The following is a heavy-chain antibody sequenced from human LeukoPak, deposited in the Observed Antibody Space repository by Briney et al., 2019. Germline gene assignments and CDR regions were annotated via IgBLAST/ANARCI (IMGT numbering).Heavy chain of an antibody. CDR1: GGTFSSYA. V-gene: IGHV1-69*13. CDR2: IIPIFGTA. CDR3: ARDSWGGYSSGWYGGYYYMDV. D-gene: IGHD6-19*01. J-gene: IGHJ6*03. Sequence: ASVKVSCKASGGTFSSYAISWVRQAPGQGLEWMGGIIPIFGTANYAQKFQGRVTITADESTSTAYMELSSLRSEDTAVYYCARDSWGGYSSGWYGGYYYMDVWGKGTTVTVSS.